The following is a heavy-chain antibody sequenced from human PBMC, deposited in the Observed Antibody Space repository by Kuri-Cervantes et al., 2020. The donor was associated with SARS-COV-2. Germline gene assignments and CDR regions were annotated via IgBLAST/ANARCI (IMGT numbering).Heavy chain of an antibody. D-gene: IGHD1-26*01. Sequence: ASVNVSCKASGYTFTSYDINWVRQATGQGLEWMGWINPNSGGTNYAQKFQGRVTMTRDTSISTAYMELSRLRSDDTAVYYCAGGSLPSHRYFDYWGQGTLVTVSS. CDR2: INPNSGGT. CDR1: GYTFTSYD. CDR3: AGGSLPSHRYFDY. J-gene: IGHJ4*02. V-gene: IGHV1-2*02.